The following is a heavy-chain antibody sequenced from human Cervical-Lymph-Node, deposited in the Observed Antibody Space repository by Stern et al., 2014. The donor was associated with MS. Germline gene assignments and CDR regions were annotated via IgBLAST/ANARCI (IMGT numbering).Heavy chain of an antibody. V-gene: IGHV5-51*03. J-gene: IGHJ4*02. CDR2: IYPGDSDT. D-gene: IGHD1-26*01. CDR3: AKSASGNYVDH. Sequence: QLQSGAEVKKPGESLKISCTGSGFSFPAYWIGWVRQKPGKGLEDLGIIYPGDSDTRYSPSFQGHVTISADKSISTAYLQWSSLEASDTAMYFCAKSASGNYVDHWGQGTLVTVSS. CDR1: GFSFPAYW.